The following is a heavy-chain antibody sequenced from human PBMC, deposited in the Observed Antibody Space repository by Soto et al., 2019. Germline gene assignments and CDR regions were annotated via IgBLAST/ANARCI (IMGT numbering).Heavy chain of an antibody. Sequence: QVRLVQSGAEVKKPGASVKVSCKASGYTFTGYYMHWVRQAPGQGLEWMGWINPNSGGTNYAQKFQGWVTMTRDTSSSTAYMELSRLRSDDTAVYYCARDSDGYCSGGSCYQFDYWGQGTLVTVSS. CDR2: INPNSGGT. CDR3: ARDSDGYCSGGSCYQFDY. D-gene: IGHD2-15*01. V-gene: IGHV1-2*04. CDR1: GYTFTGYY. J-gene: IGHJ4*02.